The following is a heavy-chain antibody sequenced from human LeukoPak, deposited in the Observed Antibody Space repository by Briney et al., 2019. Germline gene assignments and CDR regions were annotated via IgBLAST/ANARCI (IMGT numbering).Heavy chain of an antibody. CDR2: VYYSGSA. CDR3: ARGYNYGHYYYYYGMDV. V-gene: IGHV4-59*08. D-gene: IGHD5-18*01. J-gene: IGHJ6*02. Sequence: SSETLSLTCTVSGGSISSYYWSWIRQAPGKGLEWIGYVYYSGSADYNPSLKSRVTISVDTSENQFSLNLSSVTAADTAVYYCARGYNYGHYYYYYGMDVWGQGTTVTVSS. CDR1: GGSISSYY.